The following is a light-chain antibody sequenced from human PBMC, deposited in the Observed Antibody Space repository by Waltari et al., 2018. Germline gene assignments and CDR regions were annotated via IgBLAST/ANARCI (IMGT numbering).Light chain of an antibody. Sequence: SYELTQSSSVYVSPGQSATITCTGDNLGDKFCNWYQQRPGQAPVLVIHQNTKRPSGTPERVSGSNSGNTATLTISETQPLDEADYYCQAWDSSTVVFGGGTKLTVL. CDR1: NLGDKF. V-gene: IGLV3-1*01. J-gene: IGLJ3*02. CDR3: QAWDSSTVV. CDR2: QNT.